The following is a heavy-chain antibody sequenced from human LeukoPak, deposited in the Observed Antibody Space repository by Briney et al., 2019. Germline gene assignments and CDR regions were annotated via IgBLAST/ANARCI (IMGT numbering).Heavy chain of an antibody. CDR3: AKGKTRGVTTVDVSDY. D-gene: IGHD4-17*01. CDR2: ISGSGGST. V-gene: IGHV3-23*01. Sequence: QSGGSLRLSCAASGFTFSSYAMSWVRQAPGKVLEWVSAISGSGGSTYYADSVKGRFTISRDNSKNTLYLQMNSLRAEDTAVYYCAKGKTRGVTTVDVSDYWGQGTLVTVSS. CDR1: GFTFSSYA. J-gene: IGHJ4*02.